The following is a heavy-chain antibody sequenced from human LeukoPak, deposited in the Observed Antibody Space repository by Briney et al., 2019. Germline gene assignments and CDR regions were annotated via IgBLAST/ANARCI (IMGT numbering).Heavy chain of an antibody. CDR3: ARGPTGGPPLDY. Sequence: SQTLSLTCAISGDSVSSNSAAWNWIRQSPSRGLEWLGRTYYRSKWYNDYAVSVKSRITINPDTSKNQFSLKLSSVTAADTAVYYCARGPTGGPPLDYWGQGTLVTVSS. CDR2: TYYRSKWYN. CDR1: GDSVSSNSAA. D-gene: IGHD7-27*01. J-gene: IGHJ4*02. V-gene: IGHV6-1*01.